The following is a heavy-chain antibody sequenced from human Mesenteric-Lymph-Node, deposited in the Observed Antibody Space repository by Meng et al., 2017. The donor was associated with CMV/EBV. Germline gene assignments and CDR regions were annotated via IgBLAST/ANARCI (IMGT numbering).Heavy chain of an antibody. D-gene: IGHD2-2*02. J-gene: IGHJ4*02. Sequence: ASVKVSCKASGYTFTSYGISWVRQAPGQGLEWMGWINVYNGRRAYAQKLKDRVTMTTDTSTSTAYMELRSLRSEDTAVYYCARWCSSTSCYTSDYWGQGTLVTVSS. CDR2: INVYNGRR. V-gene: IGHV1-18*01. CDR1: GYTFTSYG. CDR3: ARWCSSTSCYTSDY.